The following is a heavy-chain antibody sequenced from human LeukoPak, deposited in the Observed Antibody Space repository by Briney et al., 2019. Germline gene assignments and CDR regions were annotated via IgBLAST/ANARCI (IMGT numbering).Heavy chain of an antibody. D-gene: IGHD6-13*01. CDR2: IWSDGSNK. Sequence: GRSLRLSCAASGFTFSSYGMHWVRQASGKGLEWVAVIWSDGSNKYYADSVKGRFTISRDNSKNTLYLQMNSLRAEDTAVYYCAREGAAGTADFEYWGQGTLVTVSS. CDR1: GFTFSSYG. V-gene: IGHV3-33*01. CDR3: AREGAAGTADFEY. J-gene: IGHJ4*02.